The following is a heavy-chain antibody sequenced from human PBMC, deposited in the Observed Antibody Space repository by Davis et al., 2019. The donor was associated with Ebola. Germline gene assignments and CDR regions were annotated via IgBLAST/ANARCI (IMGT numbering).Heavy chain of an antibody. CDR1: GYTFTSYG. CDR3: AKDDGLLWFGELLGTFDY. Sequence: ASVKVSCKASGYTFTSYGISWVRQAPGQGLEWMGWISAYNGNTNYAQKLQGRVTMTTDTSTSTAYMELRSLRSDDTAVYYCAKDDGLLWFGELLGTFDYWGQGTLVTVSS. D-gene: IGHD3-10*01. CDR2: ISAYNGNT. V-gene: IGHV1-18*01. J-gene: IGHJ4*02.